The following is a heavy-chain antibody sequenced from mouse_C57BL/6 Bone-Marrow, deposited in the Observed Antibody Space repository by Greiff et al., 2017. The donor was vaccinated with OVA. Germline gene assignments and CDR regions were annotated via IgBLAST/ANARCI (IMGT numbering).Heavy chain of an antibody. CDR1: GYTFTSYW. D-gene: IGHD2-5*01. V-gene: IGHV1-69*01. CDR2: IDPSDSYT. J-gene: IGHJ2*01. CDR3: ARSHYATGY. Sequence: QVQLQQPGAELVMPGASVKLSCKASGYTFTSYWMHWVKQRPGQGLEWIGEIDPSDSYTNYNQKFKGKSTMTVDKSSSTAYMQLSSLTSEDSAVYYCARSHYATGYWGQGTTLTVSS.